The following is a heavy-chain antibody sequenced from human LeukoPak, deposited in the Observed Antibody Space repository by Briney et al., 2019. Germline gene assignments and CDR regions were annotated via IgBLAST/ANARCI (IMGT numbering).Heavy chain of an antibody. CDR2: IYHSGST. CDR3: ARDGGYCSGGSCYEGSYYYYGMDV. V-gene: IGHV4-4*02. J-gene: IGHJ6*02. Sequence: SETLSHTCAVSGGSISSSNWWSWVRQPPGKGLEWIGEIYHSGSTNYNPSLKSRVTISVDKSKNQFSLKLSSVTAADTAVYYCARDGGYCSGGSCYEGSYYYYGMDVWGQGTTVTVSS. D-gene: IGHD2-15*01. CDR1: GGSISSSNW.